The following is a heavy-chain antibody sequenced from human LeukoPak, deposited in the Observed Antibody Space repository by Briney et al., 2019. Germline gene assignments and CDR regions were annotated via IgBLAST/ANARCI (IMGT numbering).Heavy chain of an antibody. V-gene: IGHV4-38-2*02. J-gene: IGHJ4*02. CDR2: IYHSGST. CDR1: GYSISSGYY. Sequence: SETLSLTCTVSGYSISSGYYWGWIRQPPGKGLEWIGSIYHSGSTYYNPSLKSRVTISVDTSKNQFSLKLSSVTAADTAVYYCARDHPMITVGGVIVTPSYFDYWGQGTLVTVSS. D-gene: IGHD3-16*02. CDR3: ARDHPMITVGGVIVTPSYFDY.